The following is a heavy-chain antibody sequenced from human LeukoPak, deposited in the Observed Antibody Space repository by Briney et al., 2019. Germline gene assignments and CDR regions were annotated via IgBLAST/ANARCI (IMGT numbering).Heavy chain of an antibody. D-gene: IGHD4-17*01. Sequence: SETLSLTCTVSGVSISSSNSYWGWIRQPPGKGLEWIGSIYYSGNTYYNASLKSQVSISIDTSKNQFSLRLTSVTAADTAVYYCARESVTRFYYYYYMDVWGKGTTVTISS. CDR2: IYYSGNT. CDR3: ARESVTRFYYYYYMDV. J-gene: IGHJ6*03. CDR1: GVSISSSNSY. V-gene: IGHV4-39*02.